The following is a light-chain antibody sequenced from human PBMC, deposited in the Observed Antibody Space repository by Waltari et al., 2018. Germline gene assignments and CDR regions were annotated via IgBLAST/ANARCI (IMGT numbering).Light chain of an antibody. Sequence: DIQMTQSPSSLSASIVDRVTITCRPSQNISRYLNWYQHEPGKAPKLLVHDASNLQIGVTERLSGSGSGTEFTLTISTLQPEDFAVYYGQQSYSSPPTFGRGTKVEIK. CDR3: QQSYSSPPT. V-gene: IGKV1-39*01. CDR1: QNISRY. J-gene: IGKJ1*01. CDR2: DAS.